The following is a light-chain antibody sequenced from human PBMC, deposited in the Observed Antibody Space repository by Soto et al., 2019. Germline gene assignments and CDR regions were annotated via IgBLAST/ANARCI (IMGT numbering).Light chain of an antibody. J-gene: IGKJ4*01. CDR1: QSVGSSY. CDR3: QQYGNTHLT. V-gene: IGKV3-20*01. Sequence: EIVLTQSPGTLSLSPGERVPLSCRASQSVGSSYLAWYQQNPGQAPRLLIYGASSRATGIPDRFSGSGSGTDFTLTISRLEPEDVAVYYCQQYGNTHLTFGGGTRVDIK. CDR2: GAS.